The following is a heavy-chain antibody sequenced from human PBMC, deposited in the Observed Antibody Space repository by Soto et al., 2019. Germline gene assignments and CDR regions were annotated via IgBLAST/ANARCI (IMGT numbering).Heavy chain of an antibody. D-gene: IGHD3-10*01. CDR3: ARVWGGAFDI. CDR1: GVSISSYY. J-gene: IGHJ3*02. CDR2: IYYSGST. Sequence: PSETLSLTCTVSGVSISSYYWIWIRQPPGKGLEWIGYIYYSGSTNYNPSLKSRVTISVDTSKNQFSLKLSSVTAADTAVYYCARVWGGAFDIWGQGTMVTVSS. V-gene: IGHV4-59*01.